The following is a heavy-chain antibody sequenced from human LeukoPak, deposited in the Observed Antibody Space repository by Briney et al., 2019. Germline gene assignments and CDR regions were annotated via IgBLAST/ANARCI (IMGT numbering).Heavy chain of an antibody. CDR3: AKWDYAGMTRAFDI. CDR1: GFTFSSYG. CDR2: ISHDGSKK. Sequence: GGSLRLSCAASGFTFSSYGMHWVRRAPGKGLEWLAAISHDGSKKYYADSVNGRFTISRDNSKNTLWLQMNSLRAEDTAVYYCAKWDYAGMTRAFDIWGQGTLVTFSS. D-gene: IGHD3-16*01. J-gene: IGHJ3*02. V-gene: IGHV3-30*18.